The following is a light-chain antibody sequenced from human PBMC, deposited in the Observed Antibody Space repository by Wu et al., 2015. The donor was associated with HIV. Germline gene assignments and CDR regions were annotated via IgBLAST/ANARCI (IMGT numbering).Light chain of an antibody. CDR2: DAS. CDR1: RSVSGT. V-gene: IGKV3-11*01. J-gene: IGKJ2*03. CDR3: QQYNNWPPYS. Sequence: EIVLTQSPATLSLSSGETATLSCRASRSVSGTLAWYQQKPGQALRLLIYDASSRATGVPARFSGSGSFTDFTLTISSLEPEDSAVYYCQQYNNWPPYSFGQGTKLEIK.